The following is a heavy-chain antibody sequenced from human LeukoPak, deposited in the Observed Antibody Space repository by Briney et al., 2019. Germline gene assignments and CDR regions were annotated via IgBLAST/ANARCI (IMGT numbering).Heavy chain of an antibody. CDR3: ARVFTVVRGVHFQY. J-gene: IGHJ1*01. V-gene: IGHV1-2*02. CDR1: GYTFTSYG. D-gene: IGHD3-10*01. Sequence: ASVKVSCKASGYTFTSYGISWVRQAPGQGLEWMGWISPNSGGTNYAQKFQGRVTMTRDTSISTSYMELSRLRSDDTAVYYCARVFTVVRGVHFQYWGQGTLVTVSS. CDR2: ISPNSGGT.